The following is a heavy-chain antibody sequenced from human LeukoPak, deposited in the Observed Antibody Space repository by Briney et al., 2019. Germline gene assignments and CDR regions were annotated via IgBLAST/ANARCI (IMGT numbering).Heavy chain of an antibody. D-gene: IGHD4-11*01. V-gene: IGHV4-34*01. CDR3: ARAVTPLSCDY. CDR1: GGSFSGYY. CDR2: INHSGST. J-gene: IGHJ4*02. Sequence: PSETLSLTCAVYGGSFSGYYWSWIRQPPGKGLEWIGEINHSGSTNYNPSLKSRVTISVDTSKNQLSLKLSSVTAADTAVYYCARAVTPLSCDYWGQGTLVTVSS.